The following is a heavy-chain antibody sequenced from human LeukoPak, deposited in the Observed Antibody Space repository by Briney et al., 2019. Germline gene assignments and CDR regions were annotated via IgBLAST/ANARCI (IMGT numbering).Heavy chain of an antibody. Sequence: NPSETLSLTCTVAGASISSYCWSWIRQPPGKGLEWIGYIYDSGSTNYNPSLKSRVTISVDTSKTQFSLKLSSVTAADTAVYYCASGVSGSGDLYFDYWGQGTLVTVSS. CDR2: IYDSGST. J-gene: IGHJ4*02. D-gene: IGHD3-10*01. CDR3: ASGVSGSGDLYFDY. CDR1: GASISSYC. V-gene: IGHV4-59*01.